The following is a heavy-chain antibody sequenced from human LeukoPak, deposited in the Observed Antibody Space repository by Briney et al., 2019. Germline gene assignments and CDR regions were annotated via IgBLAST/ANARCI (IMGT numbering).Heavy chain of an antibody. D-gene: IGHD6-13*01. V-gene: IGHV3-23*01. CDR2: ISGSGGST. CDR3: ARNHKIAARAENYYYMDV. J-gene: IGHJ6*03. CDR1: GFTFSSYG. Sequence: GGSLRLSCAASGFTFSSYGMSWVRQAPGKGLEWVSAISGSGGSTSYAQKFQGRVTMTRDMSTSTVYMELSSLRSEDTAVYYCARNHKIAARAENYYYMDVWGKGTTVTVSS.